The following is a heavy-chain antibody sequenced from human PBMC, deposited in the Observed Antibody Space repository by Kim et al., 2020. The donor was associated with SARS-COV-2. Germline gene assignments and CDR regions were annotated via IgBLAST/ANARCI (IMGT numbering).Heavy chain of an antibody. V-gene: IGHV3-33*01. CDR3: ARGYGGNSDY. Sequence: GGDRRLSCAESGFNFSSYGMHWVRQAPGKGLEWVAVIWYDGSNKYYADSVKGRFTISRDNSKNTLYLQMNSLRAEDTAVYYCARGYGGNSDYWGQGTLVTVSS. D-gene: IGHD4-17*01. CDR1: GFNFSSYG. CDR2: IWYDGSNK. J-gene: IGHJ4*02.